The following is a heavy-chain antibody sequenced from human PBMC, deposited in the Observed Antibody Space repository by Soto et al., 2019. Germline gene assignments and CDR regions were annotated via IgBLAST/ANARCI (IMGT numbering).Heavy chain of an antibody. V-gene: IGHV3-33*01. CDR1: EFTFSSYG. CDR2: IWYDGSNK. CDR3: ARAGDYGDRSYYYGMDV. J-gene: IGHJ6*02. D-gene: IGHD4-17*01. Sequence: GGSLRLSSAASEFTFSSYGMHWVRQDPGKGLEWVAVIWYDGSNKYYADSVKGRFTISRDNSKNTLYLQMNSLRAEDTAVYYCARAGDYGDRSYYYGMDVWGQGTTVTVSS.